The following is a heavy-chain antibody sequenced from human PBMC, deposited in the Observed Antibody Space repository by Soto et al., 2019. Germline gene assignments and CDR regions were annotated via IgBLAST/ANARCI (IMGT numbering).Heavy chain of an antibody. J-gene: IGHJ4*02. CDR3: ARSVAVTNFDY. CDR2: INPSGGST. V-gene: IGHV1-46*03. CDR1: GYTFTSYY. D-gene: IGHD4-17*01. Sequence: ASVKVSCTASGYTFTSYYMHWVRQAPGQGLEWMGIINPSGGSTSYAQKFQGRVTMTRDTSTSTVYMELSSLRSEDTAVYYCARSVAVTNFDYWGQGTLVTVSS.